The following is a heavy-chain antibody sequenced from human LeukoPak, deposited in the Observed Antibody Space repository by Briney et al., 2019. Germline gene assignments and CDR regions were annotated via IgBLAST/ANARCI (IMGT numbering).Heavy chain of an antibody. CDR1: GGSISSSSYY. J-gene: IGHJ4*02. V-gene: IGHV4-39*02. CDR3: ARDDQKRRITIFGVVELGNYYFDY. CDR2: IYYSGST. D-gene: IGHD3-3*01. Sequence: NPSETLSLTCTVSGGSISSSSYYWGWIRQPPGKGLEWIGSIYYSGSTYYNPSLKSRVTISVDTSKNQFSLQLNSVTPEDTAVYYCARDDQKRRITIFGVVELGNYYFDYWGQGTLVTVSS.